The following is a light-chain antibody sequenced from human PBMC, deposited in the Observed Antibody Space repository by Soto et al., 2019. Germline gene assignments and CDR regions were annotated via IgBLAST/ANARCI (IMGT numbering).Light chain of an antibody. J-gene: IGLJ1*01. Sequence: QSVLTQPRSVGGSPGQSVTISCTGTSSDVGGYNYVSWYQHHPGKAPKRMIYDVSKRPSGVPDRFSGSKSGNTASLTIAGLQAEDEADYYCCSYAGSYTYVFGTGTKVTVL. CDR3: CSYAGSYTYV. CDR2: DVS. CDR1: SSDVGGYNY. V-gene: IGLV2-11*01.